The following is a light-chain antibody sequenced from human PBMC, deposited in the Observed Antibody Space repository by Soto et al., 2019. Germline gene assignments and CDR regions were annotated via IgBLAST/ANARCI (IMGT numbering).Light chain of an antibody. CDR1: ESVRNNS. CDR2: GAS. J-gene: IGKJ2*01. V-gene: IGKV3-20*01. CDR3: HHYGYGADT. Sequence: ELVLTQSPGTLSLSPGERATLSCRASESVRNNSLAWYQQHPGQAPRLLIFGASSRATGIPARFTGSGSGADFSLTISRLEPEDSAVYFCHHYGYGADTFGQGTKVEIK.